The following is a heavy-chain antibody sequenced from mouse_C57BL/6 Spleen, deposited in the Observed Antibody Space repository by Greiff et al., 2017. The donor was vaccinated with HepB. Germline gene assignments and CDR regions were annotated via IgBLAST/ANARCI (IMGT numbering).Heavy chain of an antibody. J-gene: IGHJ2*01. CDR3: ARSNGYYGSSYGDYFDY. V-gene: IGHV1-81*01. CDR2: IYPRSGNT. CDR1: GYTFTSYG. Sequence: VKLMESGAELARPGASVKLSCKASGYTFTSYGISWVKQRTGQGLEWIGEIYPRSGNTYYNEKFKGKATLTADKSSSTAYMELRSLTSEDSAVYFCARSNGYYGSSYGDYFDYWGQGTTLTVSS. D-gene: IGHD1-1*01.